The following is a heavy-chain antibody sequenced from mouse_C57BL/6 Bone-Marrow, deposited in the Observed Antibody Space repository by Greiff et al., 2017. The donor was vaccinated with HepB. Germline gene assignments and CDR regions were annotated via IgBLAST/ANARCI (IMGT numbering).Heavy chain of an antibody. CDR2: IHPNSGST. D-gene: IGHD1-1*02. CDR3: ASNCGREWYGNV. CDR1: GYTFTSYW. V-gene: IGHV1-64*01. J-gene: IGHJ1*03. Sequence: QVQLQQPGAELVKPGASVKLSCKASGYTFTSYWMHWVKQRPGQGLEWIGTIHPNSGSTNYNEKFKSKATLTVDRSSSTSYMQLSSLTSEDSAVYYCASNCGREWYGNVWGTGTAITVSA.